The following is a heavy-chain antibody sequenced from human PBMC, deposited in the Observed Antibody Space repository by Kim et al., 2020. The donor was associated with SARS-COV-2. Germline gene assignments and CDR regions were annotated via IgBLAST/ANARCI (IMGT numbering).Heavy chain of an antibody. CDR1: GFTFSSYS. D-gene: IGHD3-10*01. Sequence: GGSLRLSCAASGFTFSSYSMNWVRQAPGKGLEWVSSISSSSSYIYYADSVKGRFTISRDNAKNSLYLQMNSLRAEDTAVYYCARELGSLWFGEFIDYWGQGTLVTVSS. CDR2: ISSSSSYI. CDR3: ARELGSLWFGEFIDY. J-gene: IGHJ4*02. V-gene: IGHV3-21*01.